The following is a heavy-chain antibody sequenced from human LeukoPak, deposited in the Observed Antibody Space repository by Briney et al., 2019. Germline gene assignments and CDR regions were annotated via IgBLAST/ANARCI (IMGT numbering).Heavy chain of an antibody. J-gene: IGHJ6*02. CDR2: IGTAGDT. CDR3: ARANLLLGYYGMDV. D-gene: IGHD2-21*01. Sequence: GGSLRLSCAASGFTFNSYDMHWVRQATGKGLEWVSAIGTAGDTYYPGSVKGRFTISRENAKNSLYLQMNSLRAGDTAVYYCARANLLLGYYGMDVWGQGTTVTVSS. CDR1: GFTFNSYD. V-gene: IGHV3-13*01.